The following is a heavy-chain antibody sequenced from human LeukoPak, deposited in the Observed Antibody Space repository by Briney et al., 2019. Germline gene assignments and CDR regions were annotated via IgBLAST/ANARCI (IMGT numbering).Heavy chain of an antibody. CDR2: ISGSGGST. J-gene: IGHJ3*02. Sequence: AGGSLRLSCAASGFTLSSYAMSWVRQAPGKGREGVSAISGSGGSTYYAYSVKGRFTISRDNSKNTLYLQSNSLRAEDTAVYSCIGVSMIVVESVDAFDIWGQGTMVTVSS. CDR1: GFTLSSYA. D-gene: IGHD3-22*01. V-gene: IGHV3-23*01. CDR3: IGVSMIVVESVDAFDI.